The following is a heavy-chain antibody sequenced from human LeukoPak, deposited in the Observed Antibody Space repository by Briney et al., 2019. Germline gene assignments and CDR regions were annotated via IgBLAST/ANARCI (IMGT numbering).Heavy chain of an antibody. Sequence: PSETLSLTCTVSGDSISSYYWSWIRQPPGKGLEWIGEINHSGSTNYNPSLKSRVTISVDTSKNQFSLKLSSVTAADTAVYHCARGGLGMVRGEGLDAFDIWGQGTMVTVSS. D-gene: IGHD3-10*01. V-gene: IGHV4-34*01. J-gene: IGHJ3*02. CDR2: INHSGST. CDR3: ARGGLGMVRGEGLDAFDI. CDR1: GDSISSYY.